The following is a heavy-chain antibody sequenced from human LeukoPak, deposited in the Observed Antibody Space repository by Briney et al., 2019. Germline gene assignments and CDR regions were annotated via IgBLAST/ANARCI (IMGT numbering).Heavy chain of an antibody. V-gene: IGHV4-59*01. CDR2: IYYSGST. CDR1: GGSISSYY. D-gene: IGHD4-11*01. Sequence: PSETLSLTCTVSGGSISSYYWSWIRQPPGKGLEWIGYIYYSGSTNYNPSLKSRVTISVDTSKNQFSLKLSSVTAADTAVYYCARGGTTYSYYYMDVWGKGTTVTVSS. J-gene: IGHJ6*03. CDR3: ARGGTTYSYYYMDV.